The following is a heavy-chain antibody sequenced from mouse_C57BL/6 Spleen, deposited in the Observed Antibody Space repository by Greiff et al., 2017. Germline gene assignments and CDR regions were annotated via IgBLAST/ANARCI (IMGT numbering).Heavy chain of an antibody. CDR3: ARLGTGTSWYFDV. CDR1: GYTFTSYW. D-gene: IGHD4-1*01. V-gene: IGHV1-50*01. Sequence: QVQLQQPGAELVKPGASVKLSCKASGYTFTSYWMQWVKQRPGQGLEWIGEIDPSDSYTNYKQKFKGKATLTVDTSSSTAYMQLRSLTSEASAVYYCARLGTGTSWYFDVWGTGTTVTVSS. J-gene: IGHJ1*03. CDR2: IDPSDSYT.